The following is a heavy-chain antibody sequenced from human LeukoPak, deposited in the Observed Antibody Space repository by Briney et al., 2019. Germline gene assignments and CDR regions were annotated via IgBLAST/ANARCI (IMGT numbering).Heavy chain of an antibody. CDR2: IDLSGSTL. V-gene: IGHV3-48*04. CDR3: ARGPPLFDP. Sequence: PGGSLRLSCAASGFTVSSNYMNWVRQAPGKGLEWVSYIDLSGSTLYYVDSVKGRFTISRDNSKNSLYLQMNSLRAEDTAVYYCARGPPLFDPWGQGTLVAVSS. CDR1: GFTVSSNY. J-gene: IGHJ5*02.